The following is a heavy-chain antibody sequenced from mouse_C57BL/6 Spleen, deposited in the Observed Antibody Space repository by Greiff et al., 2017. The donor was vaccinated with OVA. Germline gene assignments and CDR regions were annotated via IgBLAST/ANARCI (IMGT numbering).Heavy chain of an antibody. D-gene: IGHD2-4*01. CDR3: ARGFLDYDEEGYAMDY. CDR2: ISSGGSYT. Sequence: EVQLVESGGDLVKPGGSLKLSCAASGFTFSSYGMSWVRQTPDKRLEWVATISSGGSYTYYPDSVKGRFTISRDTAKNTLYLQMSSLKSEDTAMYYCARGFLDYDEEGYAMDYWGQGTSVTVSS. CDR1: GFTFSSYG. J-gene: IGHJ4*01. V-gene: IGHV5-6*01.